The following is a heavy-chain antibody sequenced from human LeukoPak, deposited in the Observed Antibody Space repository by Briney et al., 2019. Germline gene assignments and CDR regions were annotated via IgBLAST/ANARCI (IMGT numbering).Heavy chain of an antibody. D-gene: IGHD3-22*01. V-gene: IGHV3-23*01. J-gene: IGHJ4*02. CDR1: GFTFNTYS. CDR3: AKRSQDSSGYFDY. Sequence: GGSLRLSCAASGFTFNTYSMTWVRQAPGKGLEWVSAITGSGAYTDYADSVQGRFTISRDNYKNTLYLQMNSLKAEDTAVYYCAKRSQDSSGYFDYWGQGALVTVSS. CDR2: ITGSGAYT.